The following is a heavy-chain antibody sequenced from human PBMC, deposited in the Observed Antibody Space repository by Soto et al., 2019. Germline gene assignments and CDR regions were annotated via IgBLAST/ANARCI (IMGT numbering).Heavy chain of an antibody. Sequence: QVQLQESGPGLVKPSETLSLTCTVSGGSISSYYWSWIRQPPGKGLEWLGYIYYSGSTNYNPSLMRRVTISVDTSKNQFSLKLSSVPAADTAVYYCAREGNYDSSGYYYHWGQGTLITVSS. J-gene: IGHJ5*02. CDR2: IYYSGST. V-gene: IGHV4-59*01. CDR3: AREGNYDSSGYYYH. D-gene: IGHD3-22*01. CDR1: GGSISSYY.